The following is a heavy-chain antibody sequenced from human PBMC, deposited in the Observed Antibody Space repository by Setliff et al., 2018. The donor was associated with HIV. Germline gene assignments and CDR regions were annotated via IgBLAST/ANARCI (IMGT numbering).Heavy chain of an antibody. Sequence: KTSETLSLTCAVYGGSINGGSFRAYYWSWIRQPAGKGLEWIGHIYTSGSTNYNPSLKSRVTISVDTSKNQFSLRLTSVTAADTAVYYCARERSRGYTDPPRFDYWGQGTLVTVSS. J-gene: IGHJ4*02. D-gene: IGHD5-18*01. CDR2: IYTSGST. V-gene: IGHV4-61*09. CDR1: GGSINGGSFRAYY. CDR3: ARERSRGYTDPPRFDY.